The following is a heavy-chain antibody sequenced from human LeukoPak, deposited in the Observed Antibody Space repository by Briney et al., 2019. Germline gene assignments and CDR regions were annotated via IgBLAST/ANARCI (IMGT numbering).Heavy chain of an antibody. CDR1: GFTFSSYA. Sequence: AGGSLRLSCAASGFTFSSYAMSWVRQAPGKGLEWVSAISGSGGSTYYADSVKGRFTISRDNSKNTLYLQMNSLRAEDTAVYYCAKNLHDYGDYGPSADYWGQGTLVTVSS. CDR3: AKNLHDYGDYGPSADY. D-gene: IGHD4-17*01. V-gene: IGHV3-23*01. CDR2: ISGSGGST. J-gene: IGHJ4*02.